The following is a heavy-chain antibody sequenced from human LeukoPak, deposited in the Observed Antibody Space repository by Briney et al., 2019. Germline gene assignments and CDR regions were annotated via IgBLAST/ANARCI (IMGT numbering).Heavy chain of an antibody. CDR3: AKDLEYSFDY. CDR2: LSANGGAT. V-gene: IGHV3-23*01. CDR1: GFTFSIYA. D-gene: IGHD2/OR15-2a*01. Sequence: VGSLRLSCAASGFTFSIYAMSWVRQAPGKGLEWVSALSANGGATYYANSVKGRFTISRDNSKNTLYLQMNRLRVEDTAVYFCAKDLEYSFDYWGQGTLVTVSS. J-gene: IGHJ4*02.